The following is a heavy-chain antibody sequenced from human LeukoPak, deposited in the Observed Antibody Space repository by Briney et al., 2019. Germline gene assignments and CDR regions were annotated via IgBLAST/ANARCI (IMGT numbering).Heavy chain of an antibody. Sequence: ASVKVSCKASGYTFTSYGISWVRQAPGQGLEWMGWISAYNGNTNYAQKLQGRVIMTTDTSTSTAYMELRSLRSDDTAVYYCAREYCSGGSCYSGYWGQGTLVTVSS. D-gene: IGHD2-15*01. V-gene: IGHV1-18*01. CDR2: ISAYNGNT. CDR1: GYTFTSYG. CDR3: AREYCSGGSCYSGY. J-gene: IGHJ4*02.